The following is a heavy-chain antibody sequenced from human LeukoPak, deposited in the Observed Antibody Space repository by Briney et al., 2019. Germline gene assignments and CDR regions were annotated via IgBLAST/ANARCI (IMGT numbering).Heavy chain of an antibody. J-gene: IGHJ6*02. CDR1: GITFSSYA. CDR2: ISYDGSNK. CDR3: ANSRPPPSYYDFWSGYYSGPYGMDV. D-gene: IGHD3-3*01. Sequence: GGSLRPSCAASGITFSSYAMHWVRQAPGKGLEWVAVISYDGSNKYYADSVKGRFTISRDNSKNTLYLQMNSLRAEDTAVYYCANSRPPPSYYDFWSGYYSGPYGMDVWGQGTTVTVSS. V-gene: IGHV3-30-3*01.